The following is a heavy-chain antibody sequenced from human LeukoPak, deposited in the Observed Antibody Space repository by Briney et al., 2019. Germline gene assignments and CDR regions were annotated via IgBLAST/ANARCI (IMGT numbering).Heavy chain of an antibody. CDR2: ISSSGGST. V-gene: IGHV3-23*01. J-gene: IGHJ4*02. Sequence: GGSLRLSCAAPGFTFSSYSMSWVRQAPGKGLEWVSSISSSGGSTNYADSVKGRFTISRDNLKNTLYLQMNSLRAEDTAVYYCAKAGVGATVFDYWGQGTLVTVSS. CDR1: GFTFSSYS. D-gene: IGHD1-26*01. CDR3: AKAGVGATVFDY.